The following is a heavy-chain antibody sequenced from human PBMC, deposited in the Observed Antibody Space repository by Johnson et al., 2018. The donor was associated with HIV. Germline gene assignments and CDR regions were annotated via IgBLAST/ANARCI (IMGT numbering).Heavy chain of an antibody. CDR1: GFTFSDYY. Sequence: QVQLVESGGGLVKPGGSLRLSCAASGFTFSDYYMSWIRQAPGKGLEWVAFIRYDGSNKYYADSVKGRFTISRDNSKNTLYLQMNSLRAEDTAVYYCARDRGYWDAFDIWGQGTMVIVSS. CDR3: ARDRGYWDAFDI. J-gene: IGHJ3*02. D-gene: IGHD3-22*01. CDR2: IRYDGSNK. V-gene: IGHV3-30*02.